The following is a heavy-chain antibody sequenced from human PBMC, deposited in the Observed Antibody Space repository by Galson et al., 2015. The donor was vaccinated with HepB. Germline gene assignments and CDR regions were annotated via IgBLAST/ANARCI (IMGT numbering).Heavy chain of an antibody. D-gene: IGHD6-25*01. Sequence: TLSLTCTVSGGSIRAGGYYWTWIRQHPGKGLEWIGYKYHTGSTYYNPSLKSRISISVDTSKNQFSLKVTSATAADTAIYYCTRGNIAAGGYWFDPWGQGTLVTVSS. J-gene: IGHJ5*02. CDR3: TRGNIAAGGYWFDP. CDR2: KYHTGST. CDR1: GGSIRAGGYY. V-gene: IGHV4-31*03.